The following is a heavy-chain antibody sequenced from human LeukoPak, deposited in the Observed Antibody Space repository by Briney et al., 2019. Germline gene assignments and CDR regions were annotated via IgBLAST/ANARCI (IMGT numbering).Heavy chain of an antibody. CDR3: ATEYCSSTSCYLYYFQH. J-gene: IGHJ1*01. V-gene: IGHV1-24*01. CDR1: GYTLTELS. CDR2: FDPEDGET. D-gene: IGHD2-2*01. Sequence: ASVKVSCKVSGYTLTELSMHWVRQAPGKGLEWMGGFDPEDGETIYAQKFQGRVTMTEGTSTDTAYMELSSLRSEDTAVYYCATEYCSSTSCYLYYFQHWGQGTLVTVSS.